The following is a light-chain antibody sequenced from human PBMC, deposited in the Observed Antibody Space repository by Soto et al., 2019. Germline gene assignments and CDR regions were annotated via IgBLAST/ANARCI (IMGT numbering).Light chain of an antibody. CDR1: SSDVGGYNY. J-gene: IGLJ3*02. CDR3: RSFTSSSTRV. V-gene: IGLV2-14*01. CDR2: HVS. Sequence: QSALTQPASVSGSPGQSITISCTGTSSDVGGYNYVSWYQQHPGKAPKLMIFHVSNRPSGVSDRFSGSKSGNTASLTISGLQAEDEADYYCRSFTSSSTRVFGGGTKLTVL.